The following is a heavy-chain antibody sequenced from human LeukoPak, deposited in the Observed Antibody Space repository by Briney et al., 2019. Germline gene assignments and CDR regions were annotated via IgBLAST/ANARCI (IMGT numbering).Heavy chain of an antibody. CDR3: ARTRDQTYYDILTGYYIGYFDY. CDR2: IIPIFGTA. Sequence: ASVKVSCKASGGTFSSYAINWVRQAPGQGLEWMGGIIPIFGTAHYAQKFQGRVTITADESTSTAYMELRSLRSDDTAVYYCARTRDQTYYDILTGYYIGYFDYWGQGTLVTVSS. J-gene: IGHJ4*02. V-gene: IGHV1-69*13. CDR1: GGTFSSYA. D-gene: IGHD3-9*01.